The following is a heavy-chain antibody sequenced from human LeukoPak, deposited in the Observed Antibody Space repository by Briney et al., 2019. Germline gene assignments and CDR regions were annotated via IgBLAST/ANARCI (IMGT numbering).Heavy chain of an antibody. V-gene: IGHV4-30-2*01. Sequence: SETLSLTCAVSGGSISSGCYSWSWIRQPPGKGLEWIGYIYHSGSTYYNPSLKSRVTISVDRSKNQFSLKLSSVTAADTAVYYCARQPYVVVTATHYGMDVWGQGTTVTVSS. CDR2: IYHSGST. D-gene: IGHD2-21*02. CDR1: GGSISSGCYS. CDR3: ARQPYVVVTATHYGMDV. J-gene: IGHJ6*02.